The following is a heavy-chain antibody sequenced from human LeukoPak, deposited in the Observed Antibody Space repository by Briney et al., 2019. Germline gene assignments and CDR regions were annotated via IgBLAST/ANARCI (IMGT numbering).Heavy chain of an antibody. CDR3: ARLVRGLAAAFDY. J-gene: IGHJ4*02. Sequence: PSETLSLTCAVYGGSFSGYYWSWIRQPPGKGLEWIGEINHSGSTNYNPSLKSRVTISVDTSENQFSLKLSSVTAADTAVYYCARLVRGLAAAFDYWGQGTLVTVSS. V-gene: IGHV4-34*01. D-gene: IGHD6-13*01. CDR2: INHSGST. CDR1: GGSFSGYY.